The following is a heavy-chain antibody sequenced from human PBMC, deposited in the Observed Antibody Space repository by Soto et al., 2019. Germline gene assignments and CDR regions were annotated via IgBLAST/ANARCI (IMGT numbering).Heavy chain of an antibody. CDR1: GFTVSSNY. J-gene: IGHJ6*02. CDR2: IYSGGST. CDR3: ARDGGDHYYYGMDV. V-gene: IGHV3-53*01. Sequence: PGGALRLSCATSGFTVSSNYMSWVRQAPGKGLEWVSVIYSGGSTYYADSVKGRFTISRDNSKNTLYLQMNSLRAEDTAVYYCARDGGDHYYYGMDVWGQGTTVTVYS. D-gene: IGHD2-21*01.